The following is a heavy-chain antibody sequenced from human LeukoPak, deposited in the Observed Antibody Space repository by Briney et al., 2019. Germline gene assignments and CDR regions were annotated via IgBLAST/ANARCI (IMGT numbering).Heavy chain of an antibody. V-gene: IGHV4-4*09. Sequence: PSETLTLTCIGSGGSISDHDWNWIRQPPGKGLEWIGYISSSGATKYNPSLKNRVTTSVDTSKNQSSLRLSSVTAADTAVYYWAKWEPAYELLAVWGQGTMVT. CDR1: GGSISDHD. D-gene: IGHD1-14*01. J-gene: IGHJ3*01. CDR3: AKWEPAYELLAV. CDR2: ISSSGAT.